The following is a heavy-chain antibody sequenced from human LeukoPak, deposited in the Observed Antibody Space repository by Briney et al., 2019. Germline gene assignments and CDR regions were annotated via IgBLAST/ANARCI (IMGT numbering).Heavy chain of an antibody. CDR3: ARRRTLGVSGGCCWFDP. CDR1: GGSISSYY. J-gene: IGHJ5*02. Sequence: PSETLSLTCTVSGGSISSYYWSWIRQPPGKGLEWIGYIHTSGSTNYNPFLKSRVTISVDTSKNQFSLKLSSVTAADTAVYYCARRRTLGVSGGCCWFDPWGQGTLVTVSS. D-gene: IGHD3-16*01. CDR2: IHTSGST. V-gene: IGHV4-4*09.